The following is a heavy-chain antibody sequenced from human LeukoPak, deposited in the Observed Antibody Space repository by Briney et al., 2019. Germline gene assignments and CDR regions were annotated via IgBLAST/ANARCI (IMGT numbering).Heavy chain of an antibody. CDR2: ISSSSSYI. V-gene: IGHV3-21*01. CDR3: VRYSSDLSAFDI. D-gene: IGHD3-22*01. J-gene: IGHJ3*02. CDR1: GFTSSSYS. Sequence: PGGSLRLSCAASGFTSSSYSMNWVRQAPGKGLEWVSSISSSSSYIYYADSVKGRFTISRDNAKNSLYLQMNSLRAADTAVYYCVRYSSDLSAFDIWGQGTKVTVSS.